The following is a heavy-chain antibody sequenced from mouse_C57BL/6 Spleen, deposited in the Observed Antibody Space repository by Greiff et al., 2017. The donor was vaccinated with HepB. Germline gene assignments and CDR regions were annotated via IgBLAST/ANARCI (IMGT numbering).Heavy chain of an antibody. CDR2: IRNKANGYTT. CDR3: ARSYYSNRDWFAY. J-gene: IGHJ3*01. Sequence: VQLKESGGGLVQPGGSLSLSCAASGFTFTDYYMSWVRQPPGKALEWLGFIRNKANGYTTEYSASVKGRFTISRDNSQSILYLQMNALRAEDSATYYCARSYYSNRDWFAYWGQGTLVTVSA. D-gene: IGHD2-5*01. CDR1: GFTFTDYY. V-gene: IGHV7-3*01.